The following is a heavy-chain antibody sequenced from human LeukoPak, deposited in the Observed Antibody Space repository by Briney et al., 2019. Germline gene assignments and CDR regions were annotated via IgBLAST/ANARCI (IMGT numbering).Heavy chain of an antibody. CDR3: ATQRGSYLWGADFDY. V-gene: IGHV1-2*02. CDR2: INPNSGDT. J-gene: IGHJ4*02. D-gene: IGHD3-16*01. CDR1: GYTFTGYY. Sequence: ASVKVSCKASGYTFTGYYMHWVRQAPGQGLEWMGWINPNSGDTKYAQKFQGRVTMTRDTSISTAYMELSRLRSDDTAVYYCATQRGSYLWGADFDYWGQGTLVTVSS.